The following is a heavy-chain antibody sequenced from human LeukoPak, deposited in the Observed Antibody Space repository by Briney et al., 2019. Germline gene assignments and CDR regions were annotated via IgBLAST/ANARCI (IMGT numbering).Heavy chain of an antibody. Sequence: GESLRLSCAASGFTFSSYDMHWVRQATGKGLEWVSAIGTAGDTYYPGSVKGRFTISRENAKNSLYLQMNSLRAGDTAVYYCARNNWNDGSFDYWGQGTLVTVSS. CDR1: GFTFSSYD. J-gene: IGHJ4*02. CDR2: IGTAGDT. D-gene: IGHD1-20*01. CDR3: ARNNWNDGSFDY. V-gene: IGHV3-13*01.